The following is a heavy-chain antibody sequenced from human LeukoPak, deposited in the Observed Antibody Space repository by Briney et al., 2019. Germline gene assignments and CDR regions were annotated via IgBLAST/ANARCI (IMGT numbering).Heavy chain of an antibody. CDR3: AIGRYYYDSSGYYSWFDP. CDR2: IYHSGST. CDR1: GYSISSGYY. J-gene: IGHJ5*02. D-gene: IGHD3-22*01. V-gene: IGHV4-38-2*01. Sequence: SETLSLTCAVSGYSISSGYYWGWIRQPPGKGLEWIGSIYHSGSTYYNPSLKSRVTISVDTSKNQFSLELSSVTAADTAVYYCAIGRYYYDSSGYYSWFDPWGQGTLVTVSS.